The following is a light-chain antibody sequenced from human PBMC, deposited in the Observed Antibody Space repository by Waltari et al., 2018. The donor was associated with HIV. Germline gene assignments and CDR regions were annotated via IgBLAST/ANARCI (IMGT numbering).Light chain of an antibody. V-gene: IGKV3-11*01. Sequence: EIVLTQSPATLSLSPGERATLSCRASQSIINFLAWYQQKPGQAPRLLIYDASNRATDIPARFSGSGSGTDFTLTSSSLEPEDFAVYYCQQRSNWPRTFGQGTKVESK. CDR3: QQRSNWPRT. J-gene: IGKJ1*01. CDR1: QSIINF. CDR2: DAS.